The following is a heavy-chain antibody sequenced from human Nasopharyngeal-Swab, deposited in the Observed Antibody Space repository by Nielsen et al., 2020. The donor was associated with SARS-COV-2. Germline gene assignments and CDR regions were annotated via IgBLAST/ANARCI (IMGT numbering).Heavy chain of an antibody. V-gene: IGHV3-30*03. D-gene: IGHD6-13*01. Sequence: SRGEGLEWVAVISYDGSNKYYADSVKGRFTISRDNSKNTLYLQMNSLRAEDTAVYYCARPLAAAGTGCDYWGQGTLVTVSS. J-gene: IGHJ4*02. CDR2: ISYDGSNK. CDR3: ARPLAAAGTGCDY.